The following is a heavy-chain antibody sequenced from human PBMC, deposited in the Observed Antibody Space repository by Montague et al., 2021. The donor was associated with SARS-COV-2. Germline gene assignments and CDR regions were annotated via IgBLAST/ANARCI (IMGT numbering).Heavy chain of an antibody. D-gene: IGHD3-3*01. CDR2: INHSGST. Sequence: SETLSLTCAVYVGCGSGYNWSWIRKPPGKGLGTIGEINHSGSTNYNPSLKSRVTISVDTSKNQFSLKLNSVSAADTAVYYCARGQVTIFGVLIMLPAAGALDIWGQGTMVTVSS. CDR1: VGCGSGYN. CDR3: ARGQVTIFGVLIMLPAAGALDI. V-gene: IGHV4-34*01. J-gene: IGHJ3*02.